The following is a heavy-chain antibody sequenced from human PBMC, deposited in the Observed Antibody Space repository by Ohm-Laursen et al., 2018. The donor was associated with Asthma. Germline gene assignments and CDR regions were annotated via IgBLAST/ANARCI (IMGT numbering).Heavy chain of an antibody. CDR3: ASEHYDSSGYYYSHAFDI. D-gene: IGHD3-22*01. Sequence: SLRLSCAASGFTFSTYAMHWVRQAPGKGLEWVSAIDGSGGRTYYADSVKGRFTISRDNPRNTLYLQMNSLRAEDTAVYYCASEHYDSSGYYYSHAFDIWGQGTMVTVSS. V-gene: IGHV3-23*01. CDR1: GFTFSTYA. J-gene: IGHJ3*02. CDR2: IDGSGGRT.